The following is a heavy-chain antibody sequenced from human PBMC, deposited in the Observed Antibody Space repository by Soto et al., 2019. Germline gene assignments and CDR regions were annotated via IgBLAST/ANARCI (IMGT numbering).Heavy chain of an antibody. Sequence: QVQLVESGGGVVQPGRSLRLSCAASGFTFSSFGMHWVRQAPGKGLEWVAVMSFDGNSKYYADSMKGRFISSRDNSKNTLYLKMNSLRAEDTAVYYCAKDKGRSLTGGMDVWGQGTTVTVSS. CDR1: GFTFSSFG. V-gene: IGHV3-30*18. D-gene: IGHD1-20*01. J-gene: IGHJ6*02. CDR2: MSFDGNSK. CDR3: AKDKGRSLTGGMDV.